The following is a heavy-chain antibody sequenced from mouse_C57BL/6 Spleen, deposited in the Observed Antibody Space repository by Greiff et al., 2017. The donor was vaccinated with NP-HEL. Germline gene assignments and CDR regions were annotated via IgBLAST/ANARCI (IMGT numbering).Heavy chain of an antibody. D-gene: IGHD1-1*01. CDR3: AKDYGSSHQFAY. CDR1: GYPFTSYW. V-gene: IGHV1-53*01. J-gene: IGHJ3*01. Sequence: QVQLQQPGTELVKPGASVKLSCKASGYPFTSYWMHWVQQRPGQGLEWIGNINPSNGGTNYNEKFKSKATLTVDKSSSTAYMQLSSLTSEDSAVYYCAKDYGSSHQFAYWGQGTLVTVSA. CDR2: INPSNGGT.